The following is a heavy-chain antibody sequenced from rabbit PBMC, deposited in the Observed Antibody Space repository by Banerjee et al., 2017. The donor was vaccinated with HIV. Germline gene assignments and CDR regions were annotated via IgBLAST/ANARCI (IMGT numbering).Heavy chain of an antibody. D-gene: IGHD4-1*01. CDR2: IATGDGGT. CDR3: ARGEYSSGWGASL. CDR1: GFSFSSSYW. V-gene: IGHV1S45*01. J-gene: IGHJ4*01. Sequence: QEQLEESGGDLVKPEGSLTLTCTASGFSFSSSYWMCWVRQAPGKGLEWIGCIATGDGGTYYASWAKGRFTISKTSSTTVTLQMTSLTAADTATYFCARGEYSSGWGASLWGPGTLVTVS.